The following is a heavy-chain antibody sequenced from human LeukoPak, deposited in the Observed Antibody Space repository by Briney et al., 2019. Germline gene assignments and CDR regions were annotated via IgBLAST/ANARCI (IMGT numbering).Heavy chain of an antibody. J-gene: IGHJ4*02. CDR1: GYTFTSYG. CDR2: ISAYNGNT. CDR3: ATAGGNPFDY. Sequence: ASVKVSCKASGYTFTSYGISWVRQAPGQGLEWMGWISAYNGNTNYAQKFQGRVTMTEDTSTDTAYMELSSLRSEDTAVYYCATAGGNPFDYWGQGTLVTVSS. D-gene: IGHD4-23*01. V-gene: IGHV1-18*01.